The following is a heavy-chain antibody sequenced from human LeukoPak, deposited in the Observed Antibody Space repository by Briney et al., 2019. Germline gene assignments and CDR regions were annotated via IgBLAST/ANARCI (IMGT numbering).Heavy chain of an antibody. D-gene: IGHD2-15*01. Sequence: PSETLSLTCTVSRGSISSDNDYWSWIRQPPGKGLESIGYIYYSGSTNYNPSLKSRVTISVDTSKNQFSLKLSSVTAADTAVYYCARDVRYCSGGSCYSYFDYWGQGTLVTVSS. CDR2: IYYSGST. CDR3: ARDVRYCSGGSCYSYFDY. J-gene: IGHJ4*02. CDR1: RGSISSDNDY. V-gene: IGHV4-61*01.